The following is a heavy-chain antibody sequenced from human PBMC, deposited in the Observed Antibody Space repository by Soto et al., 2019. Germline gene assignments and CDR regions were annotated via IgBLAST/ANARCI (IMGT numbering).Heavy chain of an antibody. Sequence: GGSLRLSCTASGFTFGDYAMSWFRQAPGKGLEWVGFIRSKAYGGTTEYAASVKGRFTISRDDSKSIAYLQMNSLKTEDTAVYYCTRDRRSLHLGELSDYWGQGTLVTVSS. CDR1: GFTFGDYA. J-gene: IGHJ4*02. CDR2: IRSKAYGGTT. V-gene: IGHV3-49*03. CDR3: TRDRRSLHLGELSDY. D-gene: IGHD3-16*02.